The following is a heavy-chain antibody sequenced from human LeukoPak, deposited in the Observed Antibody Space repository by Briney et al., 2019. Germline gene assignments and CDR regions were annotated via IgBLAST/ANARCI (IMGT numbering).Heavy chain of an antibody. D-gene: IGHD3-16*01. Sequence: PGGSLRLSCAGSGFIFNAYDMNWVRQAPGKGLEWLSFIEKTSSTIYYADSVKGRFTISRDNARNSLYLQLNSLRDEDTALYYCVRDRMGGAFDIWGQGTMVTISS. CDR1: GFIFNAYD. J-gene: IGHJ3*02. CDR2: IEKTSSTI. V-gene: IGHV3-48*02. CDR3: VRDRMGGAFDI.